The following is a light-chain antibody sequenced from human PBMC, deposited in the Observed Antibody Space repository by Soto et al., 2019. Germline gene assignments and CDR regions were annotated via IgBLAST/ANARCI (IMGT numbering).Light chain of an antibody. CDR1: QSIGSW. J-gene: IGKJ1*01. Sequence: DTQMTQSPSTLSASVGARVTITCRASQSIGSWLAWYQQKPGKAPKLLIFAASSLQSGVPSRFSGSGSGTDFTLTINSLQPEDFATYSCQQSYNSPQTFGQGTKVDNK. V-gene: IGKV1-39*01. CDR2: AAS. CDR3: QQSYNSPQT.